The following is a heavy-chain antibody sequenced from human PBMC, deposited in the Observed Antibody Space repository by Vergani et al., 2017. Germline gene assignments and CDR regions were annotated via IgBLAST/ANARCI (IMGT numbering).Heavy chain of an antibody. Sequence: EVQLVQSGAEVKKPGESLKISCPGSGYIITNYWIAWVRQRPGKVLEWMGIIYAGDSDVRYSPSFQGPVTISADKYISTAYLQWSSLKASDTAMYYCARRTGGKRTTPDFDYWGQGTLVTVSS. J-gene: IGHJ4*02. V-gene: IGHV5-51*03. CDR3: ARRTGGKRTTPDFDY. D-gene: IGHD4-17*01. CDR1: GYIITNYW. CDR2: IYAGDSDV.